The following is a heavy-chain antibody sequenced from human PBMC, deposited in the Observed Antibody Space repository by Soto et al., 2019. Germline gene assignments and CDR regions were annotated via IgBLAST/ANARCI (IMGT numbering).Heavy chain of an antibody. CDR2: ISGSGGST. Sequence: GGSLRLSCAASGFTFSSYAMSWVRQAPGKGLEWVSAISGSGGSTYYADSVKGRFTISRDNSKNTLYLQMNSLRAEDTAVYYCARGAPYYYDSSGYYSDYWGQGTLVTVSS. V-gene: IGHV3-23*01. CDR1: GFTFSSYA. D-gene: IGHD3-22*01. J-gene: IGHJ4*02. CDR3: ARGAPYYYDSSGYYSDY.